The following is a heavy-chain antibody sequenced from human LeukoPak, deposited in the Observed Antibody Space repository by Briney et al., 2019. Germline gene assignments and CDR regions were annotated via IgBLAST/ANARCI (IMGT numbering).Heavy chain of an antibody. Sequence: SETLSLTCTVSGGSISSSSYYWGWIRQPPGKGLEWIGSVYYSGSTYYNPSLKSRISISIDTSKNQFSLNLSSETAADTAVYYCARRAAGTFDYWGQGTLVTVSS. CDR3: ARRAAGTFDY. CDR2: VYYSGST. V-gene: IGHV4-39*01. CDR1: GGSISSSSYY. J-gene: IGHJ4*02. D-gene: IGHD6-13*01.